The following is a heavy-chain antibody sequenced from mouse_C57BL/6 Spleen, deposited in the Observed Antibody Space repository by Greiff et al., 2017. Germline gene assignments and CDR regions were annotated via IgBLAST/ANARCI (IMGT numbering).Heavy chain of an antibody. Sequence: VQLQQSGTELVKPGASVKLSCKASGYTFTSYWMHWVKQRPGQGLEWIGNINPSNGGTNYNEKFKSKATLTVDKSSSTAYMQLSSLTSEDSAVYYCARKGGNWDYFDYWGQGTTLTVSS. CDR1: GYTFTSYW. D-gene: IGHD4-1*01. CDR3: ARKGGNWDYFDY. V-gene: IGHV1-53*01. CDR2: INPSNGGT. J-gene: IGHJ2*01.